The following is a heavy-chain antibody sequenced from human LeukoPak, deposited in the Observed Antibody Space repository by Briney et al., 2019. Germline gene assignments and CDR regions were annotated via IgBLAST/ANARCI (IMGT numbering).Heavy chain of an antibody. CDR2: ISSSSSYI. CDR1: GFTFSSYS. Sequence: PGGSLRLSCAASGFTFSSYSMNWVRQAPGKGLEWVSSISSSSSYIYYADSVKGRFTISRDNAKNSLYLQMNSLRAEDTAVYYCARVRRSIAARFGFAPWGQGALVTVSS. J-gene: IGHJ5*02. V-gene: IGHV3-21*01. D-gene: IGHD6-6*01. CDR3: ARVRRSIAARFGFAP.